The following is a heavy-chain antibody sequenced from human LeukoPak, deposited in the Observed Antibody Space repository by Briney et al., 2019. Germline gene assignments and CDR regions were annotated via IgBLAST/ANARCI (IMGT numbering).Heavy chain of an antibody. CDR1: GFTFSGYT. V-gene: IGHV3-64D*06. CDR2: ITSTGGNT. J-gene: IGHJ4*02. D-gene: IGHD3-9*01. CDR3: VIVRGYFDSSGTDY. Sequence: GGSLRLSCSASGFTFSGYTVHWVRQAPGEGLEFVSAITSTGGNTYYADSVTGRFTLSRDNSKNTLYLQMSSLRAEDTAVYYCVIVRGYFDSSGTDYWGQGTLVTVSS.